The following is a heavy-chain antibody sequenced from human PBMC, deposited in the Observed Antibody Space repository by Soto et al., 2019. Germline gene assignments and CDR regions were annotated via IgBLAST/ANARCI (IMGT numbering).Heavy chain of an antibody. J-gene: IGHJ4*02. CDR2: ISDSGGST. Sequence: EVQLLESGGGLVQPGGSLRLSCAASGFTFSSYAMSWVRQAPGKGLEWVSAISDSGGSTYYEESVKGRFTISRDNSKNTLYLQMNGLRSEDTAVYYCAKDEFAVAGTITLGYWGQVTLVTVSS. D-gene: IGHD6-19*01. V-gene: IGHV3-23*01. CDR1: GFTFSSYA. CDR3: AKDEFAVAGTITLGY.